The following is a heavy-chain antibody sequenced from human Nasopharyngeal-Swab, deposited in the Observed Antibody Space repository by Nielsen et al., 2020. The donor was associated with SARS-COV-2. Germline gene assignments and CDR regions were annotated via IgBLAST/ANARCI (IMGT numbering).Heavy chain of an antibody. CDR2: ISGSGNT. CDR1: GFTFRDHA. J-gene: IGHJ4*02. CDR3: ASWAGSSRDYYGPLDY. D-gene: IGHD6-25*01. V-gene: IGHV3-23*01. Sequence: GESLKISCEASGFTFRDHAMTWVRQAPGKGLEWVSTISGSGNTHYADSVKGRFTISRDNSKNTVFLQMNSERAEDTAIYSCASWAGSSRDYYGPLDYWGQGNLVTVSS.